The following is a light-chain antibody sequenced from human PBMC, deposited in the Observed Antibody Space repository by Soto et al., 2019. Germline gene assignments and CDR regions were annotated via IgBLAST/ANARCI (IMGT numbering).Light chain of an antibody. CDR2: KDS. CDR3: LSADSSGTYRV. V-gene: IGLV3-16*01. J-gene: IGLJ3*02. CDR1: ALPKKY. Sequence: SYELTQPPSVSVSLGQMARITCSGEALPKKYAYWYQQKPGQFPVLVIYKDSERPSGIPERFSGSSSGTIVTLTISGVQAEDEADYYCLSADSSGTYRVFGGGTEVTVL.